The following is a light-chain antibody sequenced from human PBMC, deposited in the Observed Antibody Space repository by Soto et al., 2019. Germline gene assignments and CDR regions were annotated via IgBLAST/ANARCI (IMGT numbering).Light chain of an antibody. J-gene: IGKJ5*01. CDR3: QQYGSSPIT. CDR2: GAS. CDR1: RMFSSTS. V-gene: IGKV3-20*01. Sequence: EIVLTQSPGTLALSPGERATLSCRPSRMFSSTSLAWYQQKPGQAPRLLIYGASSRATGIPDRFSGSGSGTDFTLTISRLEPEDFAVYYCQQYGSSPITFGQGTRLEIK.